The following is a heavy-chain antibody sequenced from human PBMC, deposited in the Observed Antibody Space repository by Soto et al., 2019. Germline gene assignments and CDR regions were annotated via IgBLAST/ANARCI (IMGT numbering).Heavy chain of an antibody. J-gene: IGHJ2*01. CDR3: ARRANVPSWYFDL. CDR1: GASISRTSSY. CDR2: INYSGTT. Sequence: QVQLQESGPGLVKPSETLSLTCTVSGASISRTSSYWGWIRQPPGKGLEWIASINYSGTTYYNPSLKSRVTMSVDTSRNQFSLRLTSVTAADTGIYLCARRANVPSWYFDLWGREKPVIVSS. V-gene: IGHV4-39*01. D-gene: IGHD3-10*02.